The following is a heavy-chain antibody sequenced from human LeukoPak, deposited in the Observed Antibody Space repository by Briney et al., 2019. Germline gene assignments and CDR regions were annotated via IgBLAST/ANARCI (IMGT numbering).Heavy chain of an antibody. Sequence: PGGSLRLSWAASGXTFSSYSMNWVRQAPGKGLEWVSSISSSSSYIYYADSVKGRFTISRDNAKNSLYLQMNSLRAEDTAVYYCARDLQGAMATWGQGTLVTVSS. V-gene: IGHV3-21*01. D-gene: IGHD1-26*01. CDR2: ISSSSSYI. CDR1: GXTFSSYS. CDR3: ARDLQGAMAT. J-gene: IGHJ5*02.